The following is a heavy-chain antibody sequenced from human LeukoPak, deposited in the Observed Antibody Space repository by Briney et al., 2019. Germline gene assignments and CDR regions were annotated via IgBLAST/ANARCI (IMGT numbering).Heavy chain of an antibody. Sequence: ASVKVSCKASGYTFTGYYMHWVRQAPGQGLEWMGWINPNSGGTNYAQKFQGRVTMTRDTSISTAYMELSRLRSDDTAVYYCARVGATAVAGTGEVFDYWGQGTLVTVSS. J-gene: IGHJ4*02. V-gene: IGHV1-2*02. CDR2: INPNSGGT. CDR1: GYTFTGYY. CDR3: ARVGATAVAGTGEVFDY. D-gene: IGHD6-19*01.